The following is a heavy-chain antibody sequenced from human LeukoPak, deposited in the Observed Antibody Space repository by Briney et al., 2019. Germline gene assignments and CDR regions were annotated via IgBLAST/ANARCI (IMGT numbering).Heavy chain of an antibody. Sequence: PSETLSLTCTVSGGSISSYYWSWIRQPPGKGLEWIGYIYYSGSTNYNPSLKSRVTISLDTSKNHFSLKLSSVTAADTAVYYCARFVVVPAAEYYFDYWGQGTPVTVSS. V-gene: IGHV4-59*01. CDR1: GGSISSYY. D-gene: IGHD2-2*01. J-gene: IGHJ4*02. CDR3: ARFVVVPAAEYYFDY. CDR2: IYYSGST.